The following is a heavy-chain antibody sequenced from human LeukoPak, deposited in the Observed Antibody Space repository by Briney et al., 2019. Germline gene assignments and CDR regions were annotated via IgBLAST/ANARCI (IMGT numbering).Heavy chain of an antibody. CDR2: ISYDGSNK. CDR3: AKDSYGMDV. V-gene: IGHV3-30*18. Sequence: GGSLRLSRAVFGFTFSNYDMHWVRQAPGKGLEWVAVISYDGSNKYYADSVKGRFTVSRDNSKNMLYLQVNSLTIEDTAMYYCAKDSYGMDVWGQGTTVTVSS. J-gene: IGHJ6*02. CDR1: GFTFSNYD.